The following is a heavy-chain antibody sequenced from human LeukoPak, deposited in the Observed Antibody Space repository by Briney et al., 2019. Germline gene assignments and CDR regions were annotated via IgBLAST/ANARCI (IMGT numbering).Heavy chain of an antibody. J-gene: IGHJ4*02. Sequence: ASVKVSCKVSGYTLTELSMHWVRQAPGKGLEWMGGFDPEDGETIYAQKFQGRVTMTEDTSTDTAYMELSSLRSEDTAVYYCATPKPPDIAVAGKGFDYWGQGTLVTVSS. V-gene: IGHV1-24*01. CDR3: ATPKPPDIAVAGKGFDY. CDR2: FDPEDGET. D-gene: IGHD6-19*01. CDR1: GYTLTELS.